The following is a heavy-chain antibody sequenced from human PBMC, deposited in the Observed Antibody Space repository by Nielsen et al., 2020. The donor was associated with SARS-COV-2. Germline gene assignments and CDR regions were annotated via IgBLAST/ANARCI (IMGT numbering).Heavy chain of an antibody. CDR2: IIPIFGTA. D-gene: IGHD2-8*02. J-gene: IGHJ4*02. CDR3: ATGYCTGGACFDYLFFFDH. CDR1: GGTFSSYA. V-gene: IGHV1-69*13. Sequence: SVKVSCKASGGTFSSYAISWVRQAPGQGLEWMGGIIPIFGTANYAQKFQGRVTITADESTSTAYMELSSLRSDDTAVYYCATGYCTGGACFDYLFFFDHWGQGTLVTVSS.